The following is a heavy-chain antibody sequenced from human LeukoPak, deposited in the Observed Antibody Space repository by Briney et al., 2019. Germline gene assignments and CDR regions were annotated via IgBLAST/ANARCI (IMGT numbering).Heavy chain of an antibody. CDR3: VRGTSRDYGYGGDGPY. CDR2: ISRVGTSR. Sequence: GGSLSLSCAVSGFSFSLYWMLGLHQAPGTGVVWVSRISRVGTSRTYADSVMGRFSISRDSASNTLYLQMDSLRAEDTAVYYCVRGTSRDYGYGGDGPYWGQGTTVTVSS. V-gene: IGHV3-74*01. CDR1: GFSFSLYW. D-gene: IGHD2-21*02. J-gene: IGHJ6*02.